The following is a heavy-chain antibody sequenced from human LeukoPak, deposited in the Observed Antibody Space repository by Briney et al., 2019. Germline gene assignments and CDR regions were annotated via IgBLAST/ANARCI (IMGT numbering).Heavy chain of an antibody. J-gene: IGHJ4*02. CDR1: GFPFSSYG. CDR2: ISHDGSNK. Sequence: GRSLRLSCAASGFPFSSYGMHWVRQAPGKGPEWVAVISHDGSNKYYEDSVKGRFTISRDNSKNTLYLQMNSLRAEDTAVYYCASYPPGIAVAGTDYWGQGTLVTVSS. V-gene: IGHV3-30*03. D-gene: IGHD6-19*01. CDR3: ASYPPGIAVAGTDY.